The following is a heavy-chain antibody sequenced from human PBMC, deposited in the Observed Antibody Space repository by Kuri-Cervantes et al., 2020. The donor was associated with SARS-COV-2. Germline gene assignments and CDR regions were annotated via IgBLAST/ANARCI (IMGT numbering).Heavy chain of an antibody. J-gene: IGHJ4*02. V-gene: IGHV4-38-2*02. D-gene: IGHD5-24*01. Sequence: ESLKISCTVSGFSISSIYYWGWIRQPPGKGLEWIGDISHSGDAYYNPSLQSRLTISVDTSKHQFCLRLSPVAAADTAVYYCAREKDGQSEYWGPGTLVTVSS. CDR1: GFSISSIYY. CDR2: ISHSGDA. CDR3: AREKDGQSEY.